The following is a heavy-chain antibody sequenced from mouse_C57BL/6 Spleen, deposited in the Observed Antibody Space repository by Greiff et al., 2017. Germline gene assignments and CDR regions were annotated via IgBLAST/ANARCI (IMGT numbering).Heavy chain of an antibody. D-gene: IGHD1-1*01. CDR2: IYPGDGDT. CDR3: ASGGGSHAMDY. J-gene: IGHJ4*01. Sequence: VQLQQPGAELVKPGASVKISCKASGYAFSSYWMNWVKQRPGKGLEWIGQIYPGDGDTNYNGKFKGKATLTADKSSSTAYMQLSSLTSEDSAVYFCASGGGSHAMDYWGQGTSVTVSS. CDR1: GYAFSSYW. V-gene: IGHV1-80*01.